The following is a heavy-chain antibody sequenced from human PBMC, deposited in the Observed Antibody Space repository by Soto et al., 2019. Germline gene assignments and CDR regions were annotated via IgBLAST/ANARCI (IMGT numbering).Heavy chain of an antibody. CDR1: GFTFSGSA. CDR2: IRSKANSYAT. D-gene: IGHD5-18*01. Sequence: GGSLRLSCAASGFTFSGSAIHWVRQASGKGLEWVGRIRSKANSYATAHATSVEGRFTISRDDSKNTAYLQMNSLKTEDTAVYYCTRPGYVDTAMAFDYWGQGILVTVSS. V-gene: IGHV3-73*01. J-gene: IGHJ4*02. CDR3: TRPGYVDTAMAFDY.